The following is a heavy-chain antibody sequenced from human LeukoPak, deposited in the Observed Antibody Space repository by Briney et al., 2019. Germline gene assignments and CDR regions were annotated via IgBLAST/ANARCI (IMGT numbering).Heavy chain of an antibody. CDR2: ISGSGHST. CDR3: AKRSGHRD. CDR1: GFTFSNYA. V-gene: IGHV3-23*01. Sequence: GGSLRLSCAASGFTFSNYAMRWVRQAPGKGLKWVSAISGSGHSTYYADSVKGRFTISRDNLTKMLYLQMNSLRAEDTAVYYCAKRSGHRDWGQGTLVTVSS. D-gene: IGHD1-14*01. J-gene: IGHJ4*02.